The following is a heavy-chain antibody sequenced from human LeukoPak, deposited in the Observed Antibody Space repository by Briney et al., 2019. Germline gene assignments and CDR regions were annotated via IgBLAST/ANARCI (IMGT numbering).Heavy chain of an antibody. Sequence: GSLRLSCSFSGFIATSNYMAWVRQSEGKGLQWISFIYGGGNTLYADSVRDRFSISRDNSKSTLYLQMNSLRVEDTAVYYCATGGRSGMAFDFWGQGTLVTVSS. CDR1: GFIATSNY. V-gene: IGHV3-53*01. CDR3: ATGGRSGMAFDF. D-gene: IGHD2-8*01. J-gene: IGHJ4*02. CDR2: IYGGGNT.